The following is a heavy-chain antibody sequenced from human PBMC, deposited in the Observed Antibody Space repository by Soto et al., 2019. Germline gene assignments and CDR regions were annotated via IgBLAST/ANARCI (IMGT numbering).Heavy chain of an antibody. CDR3: AGSFQAVAGTLYYYYGMDV. Sequence: PGDSLEISSKGSGSSSTSYWIGWVPQMPVQGLKWMGTIYPGDSDTRYSPSFQGQVTISADNSISTAYLQWSSLKASGTAMYDCAGSFQAVAGTLYYYYGMDVGGQGTTVTVSS. V-gene: IGHV5-51*01. D-gene: IGHD6-19*01. CDR2: IYPGDSDT. J-gene: IGHJ6*02. CDR1: GSSSTSYW.